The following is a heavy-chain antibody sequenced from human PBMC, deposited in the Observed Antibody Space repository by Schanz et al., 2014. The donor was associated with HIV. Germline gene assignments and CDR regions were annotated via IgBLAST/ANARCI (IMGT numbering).Heavy chain of an antibody. CDR2: IKSKIDAGTT. CDR3: TTENLRS. CDR1: GLSFNDAW. Sequence: VQLVESGGGLVKPGGSLRLSCAASGLSFNDAWMTWVRQAPGKGLEWVGRIKSKIDAGTTDYAAPVKGRFTLSRDDSTTTLYLQMKSMKTEDTAVYYCTTENLRSWGQGTLVTVSS. J-gene: IGHJ4*02. V-gene: IGHV3-15*01.